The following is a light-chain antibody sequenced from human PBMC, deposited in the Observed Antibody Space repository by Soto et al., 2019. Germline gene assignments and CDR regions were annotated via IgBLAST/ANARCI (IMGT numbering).Light chain of an antibody. CDR1: QSINAR. J-gene: IGKJ1*01. CDR2: DAS. V-gene: IGKV1-5*01. Sequence: DIQMTQSPFTLSASVGDRVTITCRSSQSINARLAWHQQKPGKAPKVLIYDASNLESGVPSRFSGSGSGREFPITISSLQPDDFATYYCQQYNSYPWTFGQGTKVDIK. CDR3: QQYNSYPWT.